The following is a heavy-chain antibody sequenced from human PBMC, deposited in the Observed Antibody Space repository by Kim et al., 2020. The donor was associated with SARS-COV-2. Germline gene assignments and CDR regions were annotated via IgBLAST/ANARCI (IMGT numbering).Heavy chain of an antibody. Sequence: SETLSLTCAVSGGSISSSNWWSWVRQPPGKGLECIGAIYHSGSTNYNPSLKSRVTISVDKSKNRLSLKLSSVTAADTAVYYCARVGIAAAGRNWFDPWGQGTLVTVSS. D-gene: IGHD6-13*01. V-gene: IGHV4-4*02. CDR3: ARVGIAAAGRNWFDP. CDR1: GGSISSSNW. CDR2: IYHSGST. J-gene: IGHJ5*02.